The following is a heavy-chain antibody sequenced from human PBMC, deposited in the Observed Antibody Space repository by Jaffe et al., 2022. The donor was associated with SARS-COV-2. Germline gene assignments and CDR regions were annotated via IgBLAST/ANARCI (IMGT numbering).Heavy chain of an antibody. CDR3: VGQDSSRYFFAS. CDR1: GGSISTDDYY. J-gene: IGHJ4*02. V-gene: IGHV4-30-4*01. Sequence: QLQESGPGLVKPSQTLSLTCTVSGGSISTDDYYWTWIRQSPGKGLEWIGYIYFRGSTYYNPSLESRVYISVDTSKNQFSLSLRSVTAADTALYYCVGQDSSRYFFASWGQGTLVTVSS. D-gene: IGHD3-22*01. CDR2: IYFRGST.